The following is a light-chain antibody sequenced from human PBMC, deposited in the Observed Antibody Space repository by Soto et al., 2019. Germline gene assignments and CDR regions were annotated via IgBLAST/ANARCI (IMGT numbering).Light chain of an antibody. Sequence: DVAMTQSPLSLPVTLGQPASISCRSSQGVVYSDGNTYLNWFQQRPGQSPRRLIYKVSNRDSGVPDRFSGSGSGTDFTLKISRVEAEDVGIYYCMQGTYWPFTFGPGTKVDIK. CDR3: MQGTYWPFT. CDR2: KVS. CDR1: QGVVYSDGNTY. J-gene: IGKJ3*01. V-gene: IGKV2-30*01.